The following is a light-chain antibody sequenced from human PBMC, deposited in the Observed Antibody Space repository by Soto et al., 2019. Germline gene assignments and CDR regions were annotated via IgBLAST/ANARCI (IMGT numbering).Light chain of an antibody. CDR2: DVT. V-gene: IGLV2-11*01. J-gene: IGLJ1*01. CDR3: CSFSGSPYV. Sequence: QSVLTQPRSVSGSPGQSVTISCTGTSSDVGGYNYVSWYQQHPGKAPKLMIYDVTKRPSGVPDRFSGSKSGNTAFLTISGLQAEDEADYYCCSFSGSPYVFGSGTKLTV. CDR1: SSDVGGYNY.